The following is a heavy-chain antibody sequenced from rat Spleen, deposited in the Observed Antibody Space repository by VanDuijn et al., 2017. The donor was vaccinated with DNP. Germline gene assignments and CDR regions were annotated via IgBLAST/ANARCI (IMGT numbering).Heavy chain of an antibody. CDR3: AKDTGCAPFAY. V-gene: IGHV5-20*01. Sequence: EVQLVLSGGCLVQPGKCLKLLCSGSRLPFSAYGIPRVLQTPTKGLEWVASITDDGGSTYYRDAVKGRFTISRDKAKSTLYLQMESLRSEDTANYYCAKDTGCAPFAYWGQGTLVTVSS. D-gene: IGHD4-1*01. CDR1: RLPFSAYG. J-gene: IGHJ3*01. CDR2: ITDDGGST.